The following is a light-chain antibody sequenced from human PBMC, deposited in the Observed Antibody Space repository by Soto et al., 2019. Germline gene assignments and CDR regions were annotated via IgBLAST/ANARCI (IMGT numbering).Light chain of an antibody. V-gene: IGLV2-14*01. CDR1: RSDVGGYNY. Sequence: QSALTQPASVSGSPGQSITISCTGTRSDVGGYNYVSWYQQHPGKAPKLMIYDVSNRHSGVSNRFSGSKSGNTASLAISGLQAEDEADDYCSSYTSSSTLVVFGGGTQMTVL. CDR3: SSYTSSSTLVV. CDR2: DVS. J-gene: IGLJ2*01.